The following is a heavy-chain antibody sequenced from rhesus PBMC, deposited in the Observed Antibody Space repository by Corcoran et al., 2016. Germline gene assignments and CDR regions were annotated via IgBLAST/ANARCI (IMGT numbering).Heavy chain of an antibody. J-gene: IGHJ4*01. D-gene: IGHD6-31*01. CDR3: ARDRRIAAAGTGFDY. V-gene: IGHV4-81*01. CDR2: IEGNISAT. Sequence: QLQLQESGPGLVKPSETLSLTCAVSGGSISGYYWSWIRQPPGKGLEWIGNIEGNISATHYNPSLKSRVNISKDTSKNQFSMKLSSVTAADTAVYYCARDRRIAAAGTGFDYWGQGVLVTVSS. CDR1: GGSISGYY.